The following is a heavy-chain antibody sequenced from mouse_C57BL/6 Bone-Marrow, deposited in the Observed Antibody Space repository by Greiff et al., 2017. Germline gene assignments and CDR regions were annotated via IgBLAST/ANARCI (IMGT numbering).Heavy chain of an antibody. Sequence: QVQLKQPGAELVKPGASVKVSCKASGFNFTSYWMHWVKQRPGQGLEWIGRIHPSDSDTNYNQKFQGKATLTVDKSSTTAYMQLSSLTSEDSAVYYCTIETSDRLEGGYWGQGPSVTVSS. CDR3: TIETSDRLEGGY. CDR2: IHPSDSDT. CDR1: GFNFTSYW. V-gene: IGHV1-74*01. J-gene: IGHJ4*01. D-gene: IGHD3-3*01.